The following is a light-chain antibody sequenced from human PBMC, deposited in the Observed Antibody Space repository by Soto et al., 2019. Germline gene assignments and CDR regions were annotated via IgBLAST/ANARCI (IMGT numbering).Light chain of an antibody. V-gene: IGLV2-14*03. J-gene: IGLJ1*01. CDR1: SSDIVSYDH. CDR3: ISYTDRQSYL. Sequence: QSALTQPASVXESPGQSITISCSGTSSDIVSYDHVAWYQQFPGKSPKLIIYAVSDRPSGVSDRFSGSKSGISASLTISGLQTEDEADYYCISYTDRQSYLFGTWTKVTVL. CDR2: AVS.